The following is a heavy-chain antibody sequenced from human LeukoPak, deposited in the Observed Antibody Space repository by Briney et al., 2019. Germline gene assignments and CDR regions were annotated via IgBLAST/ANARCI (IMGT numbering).Heavy chain of an antibody. CDR2: INHSGST. Sequence: SETLSLTCAVYGGSFSGYYWSWIRQPPGKGLEWIGEINHSGSTNYNPSLKSRVTISADTSKNQFSLKLSSVTAADTAVYYCARETGSKPYYFDYWGQGTLVTVSS. J-gene: IGHJ4*02. V-gene: IGHV4-34*01. CDR3: ARETGSKPYYFDY. CDR1: GGSFSGYY.